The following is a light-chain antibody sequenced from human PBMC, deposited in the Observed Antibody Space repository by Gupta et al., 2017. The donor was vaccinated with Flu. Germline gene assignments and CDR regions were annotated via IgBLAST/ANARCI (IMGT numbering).Light chain of an antibody. Sequence: DFQMTQSPSSLSASVGDRVTITCQASQDITKYINWDQQKPGKAPKLLIYDSYNLETGVPSRFSGSGSGTDFTFTISSLQPEDIATYDYQRLDDLTRAFGQGTKLEIK. V-gene: IGKV1-33*01. CDR1: QDITKY. CDR2: DSY. J-gene: IGKJ2*01. CDR3: QRLDDLTRA.